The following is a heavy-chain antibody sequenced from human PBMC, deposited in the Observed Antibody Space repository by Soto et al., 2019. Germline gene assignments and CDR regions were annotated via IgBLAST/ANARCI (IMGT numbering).Heavy chain of an antibody. V-gene: IGHV3-53*02. CDR1: GFTVSSNY. Sequence: EVQLVETGGGLIQPGGSLRLSCAASGFTVSSNYMSWVRQAPGKGLEWVSVIYNGGSTYYADSVKGRFTISRDNSKNTVYLQMNSLRAEDTAVYYCGGSGSYYTFDYWGQGTLVTVSS. D-gene: IGHD3-10*01. CDR2: IYNGGST. CDR3: GGSGSYYTFDY. J-gene: IGHJ4*02.